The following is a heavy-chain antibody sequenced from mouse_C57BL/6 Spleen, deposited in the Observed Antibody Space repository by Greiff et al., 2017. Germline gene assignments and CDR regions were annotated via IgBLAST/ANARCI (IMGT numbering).Heavy chain of an antibody. D-gene: IGHD3-2*02. J-gene: IGHJ4*01. CDR3: AREGGYYYAMDY. Sequence: VQLQQPVTELVKPGASVKLSCTASGYTFTRYWMHWVKQRPGQGLEWIGNINPSNGGTNYNEKFKSKATLTVDKSSSTAYMQLSSLTSEDSSVYYCAREGGYYYAMDYWGQGTSVTVSS. CDR2: INPSNGGT. CDR1: GYTFTRYW. V-gene: IGHV1-53*01.